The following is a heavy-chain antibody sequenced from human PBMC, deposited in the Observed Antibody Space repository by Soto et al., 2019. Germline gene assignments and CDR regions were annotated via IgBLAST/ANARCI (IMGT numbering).Heavy chain of an antibody. Sequence: QVQLRQWGAGLLKPSETLSLTCAVFGGSFSDYYWTWIRQPPGKGLEWIGEINHSGTTSYNPSLRRRLTISVDTSNNPSSLKLSSVTAADTAVYYCARKPIYHFFAGYYSVDYWGQGTLVTVSS. CDR1: GGSFSDYY. CDR2: INHSGTT. J-gene: IGHJ4*02. CDR3: ARKPIYHFFAGYYSVDY. D-gene: IGHD3-9*01. V-gene: IGHV4-34*01.